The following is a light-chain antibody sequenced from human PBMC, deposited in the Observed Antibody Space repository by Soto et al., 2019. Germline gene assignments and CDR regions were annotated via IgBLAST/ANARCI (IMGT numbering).Light chain of an antibody. CDR2: AAS. Sequence: DIQMTQSPSSLSASVGDRVTITCRASPGISNFLAWYQQKPGKVPKLLISAASTLQSGVPSRFSGSVSGTDFTLTITSLQPEHVAKDYGQKYSSVITFGQGTRLEIK. V-gene: IGKV1-27*01. J-gene: IGKJ5*01. CDR3: QKYSSVIT. CDR1: PGISNF.